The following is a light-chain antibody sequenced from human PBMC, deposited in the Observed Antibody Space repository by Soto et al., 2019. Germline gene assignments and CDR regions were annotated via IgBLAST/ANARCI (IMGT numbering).Light chain of an antibody. CDR2: VGTGGIVG. Sequence: QPVLTQPPSASASLGASVTLTCTLSSGYSNYKVDWYQQRPGKGPRFVMRVGTGGIVGSKGDGIPDRFSVLGSGLNRYLTIKNIQEEDESDYHCGADHGSGSNFVSQYVFGTGTKLTVL. V-gene: IGLV9-49*01. CDR1: SGYSNYK. CDR3: GADHGSGSNFVSQYV. J-gene: IGLJ1*01.